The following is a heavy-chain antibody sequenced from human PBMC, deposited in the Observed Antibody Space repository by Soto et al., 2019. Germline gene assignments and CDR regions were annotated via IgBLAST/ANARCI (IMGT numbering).Heavy chain of an antibody. Sequence: QVQLVQSGATVKRPGSSVRVSCLASGDTFSTHTITWVRQAPGQGLEWVGRIIPALGITTYAQRFQGTVTISAVRATSTVYMVLSSSTSDVTALYYCARDQYCSVSSCFGYPDVWCGGTAVIVSS. V-gene: IGHV1-69*08. CDR3: ARDQYCSVSSCFGYPDV. CDR1: GDTFSTHT. CDR2: IIPALGIT. J-gene: IGHJ6*04. D-gene: IGHD2-15*01.